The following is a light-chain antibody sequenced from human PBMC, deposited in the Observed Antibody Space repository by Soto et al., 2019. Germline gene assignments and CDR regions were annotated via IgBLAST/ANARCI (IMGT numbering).Light chain of an antibody. CDR1: QSVLYSSNNNNY. CDR3: HQYNGWPRT. V-gene: IGKV4-1*01. J-gene: IGKJ1*01. Sequence: DIVMTQSPDSLAVSLGERATINCKSSQSVLYSSNNNNYLAWYQQKPGQPPKLLIYWASTRESGVPDRFSGSGSGTDFTLTISDLQSEDFGVYYCHQYNGWPRTFGQGTKVDI. CDR2: WAS.